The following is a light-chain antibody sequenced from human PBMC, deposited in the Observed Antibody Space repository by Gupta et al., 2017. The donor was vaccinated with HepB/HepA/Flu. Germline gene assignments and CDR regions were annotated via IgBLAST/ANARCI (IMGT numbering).Light chain of an antibody. CDR2: AAS. Sequence: DIQMTQSPSSLPASVGDRVTITCRASQSITNYLNWYQQKPGKAPKLLIYAASSLQRGVPSRFSGGGSGTDFTLTISSLQPEDFATYYCQQSYSTRWTFGQGTKVEIK. J-gene: IGKJ1*01. CDR1: QSITNY. V-gene: IGKV1-39*01. CDR3: QQSYSTRWT.